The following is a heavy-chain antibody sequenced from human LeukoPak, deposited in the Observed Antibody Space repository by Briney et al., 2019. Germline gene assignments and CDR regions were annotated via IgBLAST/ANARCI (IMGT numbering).Heavy chain of an antibody. D-gene: IGHD3-3*01. J-gene: IGHJ5*02. V-gene: IGHV3-48*03. CDR1: GFIFNSYE. CDR2: ISSSGSPI. CDR3: AREYNFWSGSHSYNWFDP. Sequence: GGSLRLSCAASGFIFNSYEMNWVRQAPGQGLEWVSYISSSGSPIYYADSVKGRFTISRDNAKNSLYLQMNSLRADDTAVYYCAREYNFWSGSHSYNWFDPWGQGTLVTVSS.